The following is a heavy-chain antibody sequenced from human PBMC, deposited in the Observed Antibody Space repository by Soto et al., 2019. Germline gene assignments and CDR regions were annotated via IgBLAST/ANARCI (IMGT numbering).Heavy chain of an antibody. V-gene: IGHV4-34*01. D-gene: IGHD6-19*01. CDR1: GFTFSSYA. J-gene: IGHJ6*02. Sequence: GSLRLSCAASGFTFSSYAMSWVRQPPGKGLEWIGEVNHSGSTNYSPSLKSRVTISVDTSKNQFSLRLSSVTAADTAVYYCARVGSSGWYEDYYYGMDVWGQGTTVTVSS. CDR2: VNHSGST. CDR3: ARVGSSGWYEDYYYGMDV.